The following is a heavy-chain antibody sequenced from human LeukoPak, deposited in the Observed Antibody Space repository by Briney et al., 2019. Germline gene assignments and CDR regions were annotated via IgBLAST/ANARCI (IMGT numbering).Heavy chain of an antibody. V-gene: IGHV4-34*01. CDR1: GGSFSGYY. J-gene: IGHJ4*02. CDR2: INHSGST. CDR3: ARRYFDY. Sequence: SETLSLTCAVYGGSFSGYYWSWIRQPPGKGLEWIGEINHSGSTNYNPSLKSRVTISVDTSKNQLSLKLSFVTAADTAVYYCARRYFDYWGQGTLVTVSS.